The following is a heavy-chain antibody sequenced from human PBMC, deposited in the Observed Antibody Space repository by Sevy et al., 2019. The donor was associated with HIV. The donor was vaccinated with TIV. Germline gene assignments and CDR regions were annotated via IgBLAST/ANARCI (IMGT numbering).Heavy chain of an antibody. CDR1: GGTFSSYA. CDR2: IIPIFGTA. Sequence: ASVKVSCKASGGTFSSYAISWVQQAPGQGLEWMGGIIPIFGTANYAQRFQGRVTITADESTSTAYMELSSLRSEDTAVYYCARDDGSGSYYNPEANLGYYYGMDVWGQGTTVTVSS. CDR3: ARDDGSGSYYNPEANLGYYYGMDV. J-gene: IGHJ6*02. V-gene: IGHV1-69*13. D-gene: IGHD3-10*01.